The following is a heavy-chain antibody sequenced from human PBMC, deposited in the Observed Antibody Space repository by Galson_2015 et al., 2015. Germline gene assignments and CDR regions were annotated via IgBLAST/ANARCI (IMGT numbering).Heavy chain of an antibody. J-gene: IGHJ3*02. CDR2: TYYRSKWSD. D-gene: IGHD4-23*01. CDR3: ARGNEAFAM. CDR1: GDSVSSNIAV. Sequence: CAISGDSVSSNIAVWNWIRQSPSRGLEGLGRTYYRSKWSDNYAVSVKSRITINPDTSKNQFSLQLNSVTPEDTALYYCARGNEAFAMWGPGTMPTVSS. V-gene: IGHV6-1*01.